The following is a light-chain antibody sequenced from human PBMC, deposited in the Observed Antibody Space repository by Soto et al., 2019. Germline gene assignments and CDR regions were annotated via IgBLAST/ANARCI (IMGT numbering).Light chain of an antibody. Sequence: DIQLTQSPSFLSASVGDRVTITCRASQAISSYLAWYQQKPGKAPKVLISAASTLQSGVPSRFSGSGSATEFTLTISSLQPEDCATYYCQQLISYPLNFGGGTKVDIK. CDR3: QQLISYPLN. CDR2: AAS. CDR1: QAISSY. V-gene: IGKV1-9*01. J-gene: IGKJ4*01.